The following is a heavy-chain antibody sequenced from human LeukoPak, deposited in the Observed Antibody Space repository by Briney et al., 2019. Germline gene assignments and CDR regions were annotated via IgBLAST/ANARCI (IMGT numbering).Heavy chain of an antibody. Sequence: GGSLRLSCAASGFTFSTYGMHWVRQAPGKGLEWVALVWSDGNGKFYADSVKGRFTISRDNAKNSMYLQMNSLRAEDTAVYYCARDFGSTTVAPDYFDYWGQGTLVTVSS. CDR1: GFTFSTYG. J-gene: IGHJ4*02. CDR3: ARDFGSTTVAPDYFDY. V-gene: IGHV3-33*01. CDR2: VWSDGNGK. D-gene: IGHD4-17*01.